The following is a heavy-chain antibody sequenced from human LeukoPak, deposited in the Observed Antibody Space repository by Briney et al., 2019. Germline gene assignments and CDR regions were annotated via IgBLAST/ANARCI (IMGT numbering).Heavy chain of an antibody. V-gene: IGHV1-2*02. CDR1: GYTFTGYY. Sequence: GASVKVSCKASGYTFTGYYMHWVRQAPGQGLEWMGCINPNSGGTNYAQKFQGRVTMTRDTSISTAYMELSRLRSDDTAVYYCAIWFGELSSPNWFDPWGQGTLVTVSS. CDR3: AIWFGELSSPNWFDP. CDR2: INPNSGGT. J-gene: IGHJ5*02. D-gene: IGHD3-10*01.